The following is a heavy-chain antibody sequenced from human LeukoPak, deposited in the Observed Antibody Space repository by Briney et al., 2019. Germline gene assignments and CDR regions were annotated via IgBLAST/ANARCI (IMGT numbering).Heavy chain of an antibody. CDR3: ARLADPKAWLFSYFDY. CDR1: GGSISSSSYY. Sequence: PSETLSLTCTVSGGSISSSSYYWGWIRQPPGKGLEWIGSIYYSGSTYYNPSLKSRVTISVDTSKNQFSLKLSSVTAAVTAVYYCARLADPKAWLFSYFDYWGQGTLVTVSS. CDR2: IYYSGST. J-gene: IGHJ4*02. V-gene: IGHV4-39*01. D-gene: IGHD3-22*01.